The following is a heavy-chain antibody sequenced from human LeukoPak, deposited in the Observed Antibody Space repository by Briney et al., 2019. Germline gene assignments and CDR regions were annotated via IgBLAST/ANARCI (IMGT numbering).Heavy chain of an antibody. CDR3: ARHPCGGNSDFQH. Sequence: SETLSLTCTVSGGSISSSSYYWGWIRQPPGKGLEWIGSIYYSGSTYYNPSLKSRVTISVDTSKNQFSLKLGSVTAADTAVYSCARHPCGGNSDFQHWGQGTLVIVSS. CDR2: IYYSGST. J-gene: IGHJ1*01. D-gene: IGHD4-23*01. V-gene: IGHV4-39*01. CDR1: GGSISSSSYY.